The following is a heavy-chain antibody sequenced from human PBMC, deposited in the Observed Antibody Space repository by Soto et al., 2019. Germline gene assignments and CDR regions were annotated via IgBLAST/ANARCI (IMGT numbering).Heavy chain of an antibody. D-gene: IGHD1-26*01. CDR1: GFDFSSYG. CDR2: LGFDGGGR. Sequence: QTQLVESGGGVVQPGTSLRLSCAASGFDFSSYGMHWVRQTPGKGLEWVAVLGFDGGGRYYADSVKGRFTISRDNSKKMLYLQMDSLRAGDTASYYCAREPVGPDYAMDVWGQGTTVTVSS. CDR3: AREPVGPDYAMDV. J-gene: IGHJ6*02. V-gene: IGHV3-33*01.